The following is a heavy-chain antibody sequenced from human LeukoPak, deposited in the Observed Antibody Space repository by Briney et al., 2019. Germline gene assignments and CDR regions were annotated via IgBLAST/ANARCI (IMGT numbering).Heavy chain of an antibody. J-gene: IGHJ1*01. V-gene: IGHV4-61*02. CDR1: GGSISSGSYY. D-gene: IGHD3-22*01. CDR2: IYTSGST. Sequence: SQTLSLTCTVSGGSISSGSYYLSWIRQPAGKGLEWIGRIYTSGSTNYNPSLKSRVTISVDTSKNQFSLKLSSVTAADTAVYYCAREGNYYDSSGPPYFQHWGQGTLVTVSS. CDR3: AREGNYYDSSGPPYFQH.